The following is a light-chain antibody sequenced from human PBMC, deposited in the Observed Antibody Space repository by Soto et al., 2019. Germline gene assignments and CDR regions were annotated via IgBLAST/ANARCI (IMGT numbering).Light chain of an antibody. J-gene: IGKJ2*01. Sequence: EIVMTQSPATLSISPGERATLSCRASQSVSSSLAWYQQRPGQAPRLLMYDASTRATGIPARFSGSGSGTEFALTISSLQSEDFAVYFCQQYAKWPPYTFGQGTKVDIK. CDR1: QSVSSS. V-gene: IGKV3-15*01. CDR2: DAS. CDR3: QQYAKWPPYT.